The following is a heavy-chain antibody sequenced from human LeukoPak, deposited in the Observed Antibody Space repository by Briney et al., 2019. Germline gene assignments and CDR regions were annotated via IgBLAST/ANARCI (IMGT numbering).Heavy chain of an antibody. CDR2: ISGSGGST. V-gene: IGHV3-23*01. CDR1: GFTFSSYA. Sequence: GGSLRLSCAAAGFTFSSYAMSWVRQAPGKGLEWVSGISGSGGSTYYADSVKGRFTISRDNSKNTPYLQMNSLRAEDTAVYYCAKDRLGYCSGGHCSTDVLFDVWGRGTLVTVSS. D-gene: IGHD2-15*01. J-gene: IGHJ4*02. CDR3: AKDRLGYCSGGHCSTDVLFDV.